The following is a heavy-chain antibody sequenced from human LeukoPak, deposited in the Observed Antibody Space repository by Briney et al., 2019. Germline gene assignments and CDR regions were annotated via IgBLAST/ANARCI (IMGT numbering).Heavy chain of an antibody. CDR3: ARRWVSGSNFDS. D-gene: IGHD1-14*01. CDR2: IQQDGSEK. V-gene: IGHV3-7*01. Sequence: GGSLRLSCAASGFTFSTYWMSWVRQAPGKGLEWVANIQQDGSEKYYVDSVKGRFTFSRDNAKNSLYLQMNSLRVEDTAVYYCARRWVSGSNFDSWGQGTLVTVSS. CDR1: GFTFSTYW. J-gene: IGHJ4*02.